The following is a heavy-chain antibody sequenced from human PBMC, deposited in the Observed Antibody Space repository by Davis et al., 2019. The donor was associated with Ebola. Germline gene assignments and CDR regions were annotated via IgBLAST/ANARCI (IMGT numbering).Heavy chain of an antibody. D-gene: IGHD1-7*01. CDR1: GFPFSSYS. J-gene: IGHJ5*02. Sequence: GESLKISCAASGFPFSSYSMSWVRQAPGKGLEWVAYISSSSSYIYYADSVKGRFTISRDNAKNSLYLQMNSLRAEDTAVYYCARGSNWNSVGWFDPWGQGTLVTVSS. V-gene: IGHV3-21*05. CDR3: ARGSNWNSVGWFDP. CDR2: ISSSSSYI.